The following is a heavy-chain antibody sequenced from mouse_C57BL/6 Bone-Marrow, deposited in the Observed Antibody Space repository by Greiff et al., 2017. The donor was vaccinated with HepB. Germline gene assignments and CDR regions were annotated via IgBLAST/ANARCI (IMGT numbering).Heavy chain of an antibody. D-gene: IGHD1-1*01. J-gene: IGHJ3*01. V-gene: IGHV1-81*01. CDR3: ARSGYYGSVWFAY. Sequence: QVQLQQSGAELARPGASVKLSCKASGYTFTSYGISWVKQRTGQGLEWIGEIYPRSGNTYYNEKFKGKATLTADKSSSTAYMELRSLTSEDSAVYFCARSGYYGSVWFAYWGQGTLVTVSA. CDR1: GYTFTSYG. CDR2: IYPRSGNT.